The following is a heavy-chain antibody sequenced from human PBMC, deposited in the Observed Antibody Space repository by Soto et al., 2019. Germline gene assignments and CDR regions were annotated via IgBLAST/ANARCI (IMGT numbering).Heavy chain of an antibody. V-gene: IGHV3-23*01. CDR2: IYGGGNGP. J-gene: IGHJ4*02. Sequence: EVQVLESGGGLVQPGGSLRLSCAATGFTFSDFAMRWVRQAPGKVLEWVSRIYGGGNGPHYADSVKGRVTISRDNSNNTLYLQMNSLRAEDTAVYYCAKMEGMDPWAYSFDYWGQGTLVTVSS. D-gene: IGHD2-2*03. CDR1: GFTFSDFA. CDR3: AKMEGMDPWAYSFDY.